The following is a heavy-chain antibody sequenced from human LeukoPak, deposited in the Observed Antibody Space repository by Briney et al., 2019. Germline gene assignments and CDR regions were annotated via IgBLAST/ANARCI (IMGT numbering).Heavy chain of an antibody. V-gene: IGHV4-4*02. D-gene: IGHD3-22*01. CDR1: GGSISSSNW. J-gene: IGHJ4*02. Sequence: PSGTLSLTCAVSGGSISSSNWWSWVRQPPGQGLEWIGEIYHSGSTNYNPSLKSRVTISVDKSKNQFSLKLSSVTAADTAVYYCARVGYDSSGYLNFDYWGQGTLVTVSS. CDR2: IYHSGST. CDR3: ARVGYDSSGYLNFDY.